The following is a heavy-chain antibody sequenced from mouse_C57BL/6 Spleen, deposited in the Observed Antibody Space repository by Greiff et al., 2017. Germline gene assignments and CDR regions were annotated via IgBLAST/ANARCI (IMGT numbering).Heavy chain of an antibody. J-gene: IGHJ3*01. D-gene: IGHD2-4*01. CDR2: IHPNSGST. Sequence: QVQLPQPGAELVKPGASVKLSCKASGYTFTSYWMHWVKQRPGQGLEWIGMIHPNSGSTNYNEKFKSKATLTVDKSSSTAFMQLSSLTSEDSAVYYCAPIYYDYAWFAYWGQGTLVTVSA. CDR3: APIYYDYAWFAY. CDR1: GYTFTSYW. V-gene: IGHV1-64*01.